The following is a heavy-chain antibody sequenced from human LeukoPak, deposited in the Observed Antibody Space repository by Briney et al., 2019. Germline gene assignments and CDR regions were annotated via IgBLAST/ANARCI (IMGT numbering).Heavy chain of an antibody. V-gene: IGHV1-3*01. CDR1: GGTFTSYA. CDR3: AREGKPYYYGSGSYPVPAYYYYGMDV. D-gene: IGHD3-10*01. J-gene: IGHJ6*02. Sequence: ASVKVSCKASGGTFTSYAMHWVRQAPGQRLEWMGWINAGNGNTKYSQKFQGRVTITRDTSASTAYMELSSLRSEDTAVYYCAREGKPYYYGSGSYPVPAYYYYGMDVWGQGTTVTVSS. CDR2: INAGNGNT.